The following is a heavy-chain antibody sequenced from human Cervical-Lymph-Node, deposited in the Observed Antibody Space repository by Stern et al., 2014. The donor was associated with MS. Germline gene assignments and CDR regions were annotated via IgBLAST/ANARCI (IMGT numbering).Heavy chain of an antibody. V-gene: IGHV1-46*01. CDR2: INPSAGTA. J-gene: IGHJ4*02. D-gene: IGHD5-24*01. CDR1: GYTFTNYY. Sequence: VQLVESGAEVKKPGASVKVSCKASGYTFTNYYMYWVRQAPGQGLEWMGIINPSAGTASYAQKFQGRVTMTRDTSTSTVYMELSSLRSEDTAVYYCAREYEDGYNWSFLSYWGQGTLVTVSS. CDR3: AREYEDGYNWSFLSY.